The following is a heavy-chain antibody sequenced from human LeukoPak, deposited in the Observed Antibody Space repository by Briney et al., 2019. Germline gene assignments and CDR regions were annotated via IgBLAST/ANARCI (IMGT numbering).Heavy chain of an antibody. D-gene: IGHD3-22*01. CDR1: GFTFSSYN. V-gene: IGHV3-21*01. J-gene: IGHJ4*02. CDR2: ISITSSYK. Sequence: GGFLRLSCAASGFTFSSYNMNWVRQAPGKGLEWVASISITSSYKYYTDSVKGRFTISRDNARNSLYLQMNNLRAEDTAVYYCARVPGDGDSSGYFSFYFDYWGQGTLVTVSS. CDR3: ARVPGDGDSSGYFSFYFDY.